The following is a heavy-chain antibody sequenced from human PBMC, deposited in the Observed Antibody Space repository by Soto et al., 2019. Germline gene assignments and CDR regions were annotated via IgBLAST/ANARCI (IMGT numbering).Heavy chain of an antibody. V-gene: IGHV1-69*04. Sequence: SVKVSCKASGGTFSTYTITWVRQAPGQGLEWMGRIIPIIGIINYAQKFQGRVTISADKFTGTAYMELTGLRSGDTAVYYCAGDPDSHYNDSHASSYPWGQGTLVTVSS. D-gene: IGHD4-4*01. CDR1: GGTFSTYT. J-gene: IGHJ5*02. CDR3: AGDPDSHYNDSHASSYP. CDR2: IIPIIGII.